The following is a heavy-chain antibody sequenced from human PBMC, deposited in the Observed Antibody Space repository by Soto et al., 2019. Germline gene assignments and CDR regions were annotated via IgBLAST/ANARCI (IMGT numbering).Heavy chain of an antibody. CDR1: GYTFATYW. CDR2: IYPADSDT. V-gene: IGHV5-51*01. CDR3: TRQDLSSGCDY. J-gene: IGHJ4*02. Sequence: GESLKISCKGSGYTFATYWICCSLQMPGKVLEWMGIIYPADSDTRYSPSFKGLVTISVDKSISTAYLQWSSLKASDTAIYYCTRQDLSSGCDYWGQGTLVTVSS. D-gene: IGHD3-22*01.